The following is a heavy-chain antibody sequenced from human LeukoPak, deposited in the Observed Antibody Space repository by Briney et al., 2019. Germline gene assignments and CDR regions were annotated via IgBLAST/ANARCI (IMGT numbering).Heavy chain of an antibody. V-gene: IGHV3-53*01. Sequence: PGGSLGLSCAASGFTVSSNYMSWVRQAPGKGLEWVSVIYSGGSTYYADSVEGRFTISRDNSKNTLYLQMNSLRAEDTAVHYCARAGDYGDYGFDYWGQGTLVTVSS. CDR1: GFTVSSNY. D-gene: IGHD4-17*01. CDR2: IYSGGST. CDR3: ARAGDYGDYGFDY. J-gene: IGHJ4*02.